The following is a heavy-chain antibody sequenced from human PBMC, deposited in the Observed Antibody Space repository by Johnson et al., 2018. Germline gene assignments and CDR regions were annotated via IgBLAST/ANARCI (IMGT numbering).Heavy chain of an antibody. Sequence: QVQLQESGGDMVQPGKSLRLSCVASGFAFSSYAMHWVRQAPGQGLEWVAVISYQEGEDSYYRASVKGRFTISRDNSRNTRFLQMNSLRPEDTAVDYCARSMGGYSDGSSASDWWGRGTMVLVSS. D-gene: IGHD5-18*01. J-gene: IGHJ3*01. CDR2: ISYQEGEDS. CDR1: GFAFSSYA. V-gene: IGHV3-30*04. CDR3: ARSMGGYSDGSSASDW.